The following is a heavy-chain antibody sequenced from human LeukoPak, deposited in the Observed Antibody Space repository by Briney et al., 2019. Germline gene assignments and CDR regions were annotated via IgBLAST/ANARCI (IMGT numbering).Heavy chain of an antibody. CDR2: IYYSGST. J-gene: IGHJ6*02. CDR3: ARHPSSTLDV. D-gene: IGHD6-13*01. Sequence: SETQSLTCTVSGGSISSYYWSWIRQPPGKGLEWIGYIYYSGSTNYNPSLKSRVTISVDTSKNQFSLKLSSVTAADTAVYYCARHPSSTLDVWRQGTTVTVSS. V-gene: IGHV4-59*08. CDR1: GGSISSYY.